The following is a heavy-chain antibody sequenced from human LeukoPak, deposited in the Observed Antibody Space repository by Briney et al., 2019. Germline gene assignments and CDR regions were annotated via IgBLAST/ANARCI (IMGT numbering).Heavy chain of an antibody. CDR3: ARSDYYDSSGYYWWSPYGFLWFDY. CDR1: GYTFTSYD. CDR2: MNPNSGNT. V-gene: IGHV1-8*01. J-gene: IGHJ4*02. D-gene: IGHD3-22*01. Sequence: GASVKVSCKASGYTFTSYDINWGRQAPGQGLEWMGWMNPNSGNTGYAQKFQGRVTMNRNTSISTDYMRLSSLRSEDTAVYYCARSDYYDSSGYYWWSPYGFLWFDYWGQGTLVTVSS.